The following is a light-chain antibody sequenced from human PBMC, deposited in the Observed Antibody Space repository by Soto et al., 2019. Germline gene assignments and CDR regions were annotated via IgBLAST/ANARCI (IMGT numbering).Light chain of an antibody. CDR1: QSISSW. CDR3: QQYHSYSLT. J-gene: IGKJ4*01. CDR2: KAS. Sequence: DIQMTQSPSTLSASVGDRVTITCRASQSISSWFAWYQQKPGKAPKLLIYKASSLEGGVPSRFSGSGSGTDFTLTIRSLQPDDFATYYCQQYHSYSLTFGGGTKVDIK. V-gene: IGKV1-5*03.